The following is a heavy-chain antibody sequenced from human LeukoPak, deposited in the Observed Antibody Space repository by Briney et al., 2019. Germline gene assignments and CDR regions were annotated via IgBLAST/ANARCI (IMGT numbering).Heavy chain of an antibody. Sequence: KPSETLSLTCTVSGGSISSYYWSWIRQPPGKGLEWIGYIYYSGSTNYNPSLKSRVTISVDTSKNQFSLKLSSVTAADTAVYYCARADPYYYDSSGWYYFDYWGQGTLVTVSS. CDR3: ARADPYYYDSSGWYYFDY. D-gene: IGHD3-22*01. CDR1: GGSISSYY. CDR2: IYYSGST. J-gene: IGHJ4*02. V-gene: IGHV4-59*01.